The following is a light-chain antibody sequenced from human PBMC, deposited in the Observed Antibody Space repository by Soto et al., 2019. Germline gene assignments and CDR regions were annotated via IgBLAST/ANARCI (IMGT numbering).Light chain of an antibody. Sequence: DIQMTQSPATLSASVGDTVTVTCRASQSVSGWLAWYQQKPGEAPKLLIYDASSLESGVPSRFGGSGSETEFTLTISGLQPGDSATYYCQQYNSYSPTFGQGTKVDIK. V-gene: IGKV1-5*01. CDR2: DAS. CDR1: QSVSGW. J-gene: IGKJ1*01. CDR3: QQYNSYSPT.